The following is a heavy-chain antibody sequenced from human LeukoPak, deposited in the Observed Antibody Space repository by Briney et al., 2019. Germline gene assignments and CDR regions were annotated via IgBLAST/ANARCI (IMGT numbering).Heavy chain of an antibody. D-gene: IGHD2-15*01. CDR2: VSGSGDSA. J-gene: IGHJ4*02. Sequence: GGSLRLSCAASVFTFSPYTMNWVRQAPGKGLEWVSAVSGSGDSASYADSVKGRFTISRDNSKNTLYLQMSSLRAEDTAVYYCALRGASGRFYWGQGTLVTVSS. CDR1: VFTFSPYT. CDR3: ALRGASGRFY. V-gene: IGHV3-23*01.